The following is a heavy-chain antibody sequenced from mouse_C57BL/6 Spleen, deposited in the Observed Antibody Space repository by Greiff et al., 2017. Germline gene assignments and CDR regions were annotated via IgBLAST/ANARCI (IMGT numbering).Heavy chain of an antibody. V-gene: IGHV2-2*01. CDR3: ARWRGYDYDGYFDV. D-gene: IGHD2-4*01. Sequence: VKLVESGPGLVQPSQSLSITCTVSGFSLTSYGVHWVRQSPGKGLEWLGVIWSGGSTDYNAAFISRLSISKDNSKSQVFFKMNSLQADDTAIYYCARWRGYDYDGYFDVWGTGTTVTVSS. CDR1: GFSLTSYG. CDR2: IWSGGST. J-gene: IGHJ1*03.